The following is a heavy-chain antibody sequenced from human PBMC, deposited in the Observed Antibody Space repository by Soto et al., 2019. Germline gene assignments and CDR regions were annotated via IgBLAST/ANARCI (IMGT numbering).Heavy chain of an antibody. CDR3: ATVEKDYYYYGMDV. CDR1: GYTLTESS. V-gene: IGHV1-24*01. Sequence: ASVKVSCKVSGYTLTESSMHWVRQAPGKGLEWMGGFDPEDGETIYAQKFQGRVTMTEDTSTDTAYMELSSLRSEDTAVYYCATVEKDYYYYGMDVWGQGTTVTVSS. J-gene: IGHJ6*02. CDR2: FDPEDGET.